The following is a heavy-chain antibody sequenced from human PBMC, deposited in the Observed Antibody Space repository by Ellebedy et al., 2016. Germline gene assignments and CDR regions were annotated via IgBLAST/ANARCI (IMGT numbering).Heavy chain of an antibody. CDR3: ARELDY. CDR2: ILYDGTVI. V-gene: IGHV3-30*03. Sequence: GGSLRLSXAASGFTFRSYGMHWVRQAPGKGLEWVAVILYDGTVIYYADSVKGRFTISRDNSKNTLYLQINSLRTEDTATYFCARELDYWGQGTLVTVSS. J-gene: IGHJ4*02. CDR1: GFTFRSYG.